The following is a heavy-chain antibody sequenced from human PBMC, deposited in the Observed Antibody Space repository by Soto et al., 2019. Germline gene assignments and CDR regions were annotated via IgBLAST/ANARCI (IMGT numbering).Heavy chain of an antibody. Sequence: QTLSLTCAISGDSVSSNSAAWNWIRQSPSRGLEWLGRTYYRSKWYNDYAVSVKSRITINPDTSKNQFSLQLNSVTPEDTAVYYCARDGRWLGPYYYYGMDVWGQGTTVTVSS. CDR1: GDSVSSNSAA. V-gene: IGHV6-1*01. CDR3: ARDGRWLGPYYYYGMDV. D-gene: IGHD3-10*01. CDR2: TYYRSKWYN. J-gene: IGHJ6*02.